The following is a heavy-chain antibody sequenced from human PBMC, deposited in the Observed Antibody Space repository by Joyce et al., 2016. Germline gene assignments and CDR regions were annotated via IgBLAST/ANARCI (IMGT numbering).Heavy chain of an antibody. CDR2: ISPTSGTI. CDR3: ARDSSRGYAY. Sequence: EVQLVESRGGLVQPGGSLRLSCAASGFTFSNSDMTWVRQAPGKGLEWVSSISPTSGTIFYEDSVKGRCTVSRDNAKNSLYLQMNTLRDEDTAVYYCARDSSRGYAYWGQGTLVTVSS. CDR1: GFTFSNSD. V-gene: IGHV3-48*02. D-gene: IGHD5-18*01. J-gene: IGHJ4*02.